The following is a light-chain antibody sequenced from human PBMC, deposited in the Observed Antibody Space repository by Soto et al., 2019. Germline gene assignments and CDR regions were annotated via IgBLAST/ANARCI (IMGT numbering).Light chain of an antibody. CDR2: SDN. Sequence: QSVLTQPPSASGTPGQRVTISCSGGSSNIGSNTVNWYQQLPGTAPKLLIYSDNQRPSGVPDRFSGSKSGTSASLAISGLQSEDEADYYCASFTTSSTRVFGTGTKLTVL. CDR1: SSNIGSNT. V-gene: IGLV1-44*01. J-gene: IGLJ1*01. CDR3: ASFTTSSTRV.